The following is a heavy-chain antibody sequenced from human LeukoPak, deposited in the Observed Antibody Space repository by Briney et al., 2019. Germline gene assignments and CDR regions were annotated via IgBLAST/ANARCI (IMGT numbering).Heavy chain of an antibody. D-gene: IGHD5-12*01. CDR1: GGSFSGYY. Sequence: SETLSLTCAVYGGSFSGYYWSWIRQPPGKGLEWIGYIYTSGSTNYNPSLKSRVTISVDSSKNQSSLKLSSVTAADTAVYYCARRVYVATEIYYYYNYMDVWGKGTTVTVSS. CDR2: IYTSGST. CDR3: ARRVYVATEIYYYYNYMDV. J-gene: IGHJ6*03. V-gene: IGHV4-4*09.